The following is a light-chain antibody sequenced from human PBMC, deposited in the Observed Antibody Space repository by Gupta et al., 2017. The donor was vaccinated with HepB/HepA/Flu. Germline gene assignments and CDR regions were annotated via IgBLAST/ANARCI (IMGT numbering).Light chain of an antibody. V-gene: IGLV2-11*01. CDR3: CSYASSYWV. CDR1: SSDVGGYNY. Sequence: QSALTQPRSVSGSPGQSVTISCTGTSSDVGGYNYVSWYQQHPGKAPNLMIYDVSKRPSGVPDRFSGSKSGNTASLTISGLQAEDEADYYCCSYASSYWVFGGGTKLTVL. J-gene: IGLJ3*02. CDR2: DVS.